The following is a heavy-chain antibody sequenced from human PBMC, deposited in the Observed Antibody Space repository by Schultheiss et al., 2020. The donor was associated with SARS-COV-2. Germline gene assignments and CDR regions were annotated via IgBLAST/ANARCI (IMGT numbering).Heavy chain of an antibody. CDR3: AKDTEGEEQVLIRYFDY. CDR2: INPNSGGT. V-gene: IGHV1-2*02. CDR1: GYTFTSYG. D-gene: IGHD1/OR15-1a*01. Sequence: ASVKVSCKASGYTFTSYGISWVRQAPGQGLEWMGWINPNSGGTNYAQKFQGRVTMTRDTSISTAYMELNSLRAEDTALYYCAKDTEGEEQVLIRYFDYWGQGTLVTVSS. J-gene: IGHJ4*02.